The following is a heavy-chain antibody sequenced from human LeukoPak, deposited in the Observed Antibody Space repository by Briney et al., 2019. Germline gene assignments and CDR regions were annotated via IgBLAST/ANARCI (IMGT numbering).Heavy chain of an antibody. CDR1: GGSLSIYY. D-gene: IGHD3-22*01. V-gene: IGHV4-59*13. Sequence: SESLSLTRAVSGGSLSIYYWSGIPQPPAKGLEGSGYISYSGSTNYNTSLTSRVTISQDTTKKHCSLKLRSVTAADAAVYYCARVRVYYDSSGYPPYYFDFWGQGTLVTVSS. J-gene: IGHJ4*02. CDR2: ISYSGST. CDR3: ARVRVYYDSSGYPPYYFDF.